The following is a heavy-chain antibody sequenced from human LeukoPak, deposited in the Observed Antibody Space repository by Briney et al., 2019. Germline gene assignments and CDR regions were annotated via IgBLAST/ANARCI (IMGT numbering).Heavy chain of an antibody. CDR1: GYTFTSYG. V-gene: IGHV1-18*01. D-gene: IGHD2-15*01. Sequence: ASVKVSCKASGYTFTSYGISWVRQAPGQGLEWMGWISAYNGNTNYAQKLQGRVTMTTDTSTSTAYMELRSLRSDDTAVYYCARDRVGYCSGGSSYGQYWGQGTLVTVSS. CDR3: ARDRVGYCSGGSSYGQY. J-gene: IGHJ4*02. CDR2: ISAYNGNT.